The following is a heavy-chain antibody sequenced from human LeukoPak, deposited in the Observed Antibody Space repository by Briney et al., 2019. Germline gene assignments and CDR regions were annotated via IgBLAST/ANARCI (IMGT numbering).Heavy chain of an antibody. V-gene: IGHV4-59*08. Sequence: PSETLSLTCTASGVSISSYCWSWIRQPPGKGLEWVGYIYYSGSTNYNPSLKTRVTISVDTSKNQFSLKLSSVTATEAAVYYCAVAPPPYSSTWDGYWGQGTLVTVSS. J-gene: IGHJ4*02. CDR2: IYYSGST. D-gene: IGHD6-13*01. CDR3: AVAPPPYSSTWDGY. CDR1: GVSISSYC.